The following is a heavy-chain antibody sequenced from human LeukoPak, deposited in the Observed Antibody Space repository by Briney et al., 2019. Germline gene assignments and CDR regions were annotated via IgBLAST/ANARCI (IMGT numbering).Heavy chain of an antibody. D-gene: IGHD2-8*01. Sequence: SETLSLTCTVSGGSISTSYYYWGCIRHPPGKGLEWIGTVYYSGSIYYNPSLKSRVTISVDTSKDQFSLKLSSVTAPDTAVYYYARHEDRKWYFDHWGQGTLVTVSS. CDR1: GGSISTSYYY. CDR3: ARHEDRKWYFDH. J-gene: IGHJ4*02. CDR2: VYYSGSI. V-gene: IGHV4-39*01.